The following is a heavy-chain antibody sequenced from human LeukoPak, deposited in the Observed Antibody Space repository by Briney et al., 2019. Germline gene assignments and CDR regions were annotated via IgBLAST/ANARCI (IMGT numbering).Heavy chain of an antibody. Sequence: GGSLRLSCAASGFTFSSYAMSWVRQAPGKGLEWVSVIYSGGYTYYGDSVKGRFTISRDNSKNTLYLQMNSLRVEDTAVYYCARNRMTSNSYYFDYWGQGTLVTVSS. CDR3: ARNRMTSNSYYFDY. V-gene: IGHV3-66*01. D-gene: IGHD4-23*01. CDR1: GFTFSSYA. CDR2: IYSGGYT. J-gene: IGHJ4*02.